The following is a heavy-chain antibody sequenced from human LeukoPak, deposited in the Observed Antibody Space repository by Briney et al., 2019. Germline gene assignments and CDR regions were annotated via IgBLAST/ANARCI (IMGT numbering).Heavy chain of an antibody. CDR1: GFTVSSNY. CDR3: ARGNNYYDSSGPLDY. V-gene: IGHV3-53*01. J-gene: IGHJ4*02. Sequence: GGSLRLSCAASGFTVSSNYMSWVRQAPGKGLEGVSIIYNGGSTYYADSVKGRFTISRDNSKNTLYLQMNSLRAEDTAVYYCARGNNYYDSSGPLDYWGQGTLVTVSS. CDR2: IYNGGST. D-gene: IGHD3-22*01.